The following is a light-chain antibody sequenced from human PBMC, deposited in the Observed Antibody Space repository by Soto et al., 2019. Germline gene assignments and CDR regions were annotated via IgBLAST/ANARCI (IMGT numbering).Light chain of an antibody. CDR1: QRVSSTY. CDR2: GTS. J-gene: IGKJ5*01. Sequence: EVGLTQSPATPSLAPGERATLSCRASQRVSSTYLAWYQQQPGQAPRLLMSGTSNRATGTPDRFSGSGSGTDFTLTISRLEPEDFAVYYCQQYGSSPITFGQGTRLEIK. CDR3: QQYGSSPIT. V-gene: IGKV3-20*01.